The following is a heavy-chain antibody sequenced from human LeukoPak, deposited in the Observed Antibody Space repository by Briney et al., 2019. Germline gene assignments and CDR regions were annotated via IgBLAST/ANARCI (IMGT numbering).Heavy chain of an antibody. CDR1: GGSISSGSYY. CDR3: ARHRPRSGPDY. CDR2: IYTSGST. V-gene: IGHV4-61*02. D-gene: IGHD3-10*01. Sequence: PSQTLSLTCTVSGGSISSGSYYWSWIRQPAGKGLEWIGRIYTSGSTNYNPSLKSRVTISVDTSKNQFSLKLSSVTAADTAVYYCARHRPRSGPDYWGQGTLVTVSS. J-gene: IGHJ4*02.